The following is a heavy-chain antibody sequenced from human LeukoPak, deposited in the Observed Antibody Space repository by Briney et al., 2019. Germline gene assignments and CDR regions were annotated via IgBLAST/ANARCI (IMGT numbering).Heavy chain of an antibody. D-gene: IGHD2-15*01. V-gene: IGHV5-51*01. CDR3: ARPTSSCSGGSCYSGFDY. CDR2: IYPGDSDT. J-gene: IGHJ4*02. CDR1: RYSFTSYW. Sequence: GESLKISCKGSRYSFTSYWICWVRQMPGKGLEWMGIIYPGDSDTRYSPSFQGQVTISADKSISTAYLQWSSLKASDTAIYYCARPTSSCSGGSCYSGFDYWGQGTLVTVSS.